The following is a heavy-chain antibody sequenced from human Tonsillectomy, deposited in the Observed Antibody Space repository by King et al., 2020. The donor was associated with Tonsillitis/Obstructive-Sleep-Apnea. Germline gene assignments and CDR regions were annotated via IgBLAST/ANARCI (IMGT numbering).Heavy chain of an antibody. D-gene: IGHD2-2*01. CDR1: GGSISSSTYY. V-gene: IGHV4-39*01. Sequence: QLQESGPGLVKPSETLSLTCSVSGGSISSSTYYWGWIRQSSGKGLEWIGSLYYGGSTYYSPSLRSRVTISVDTSKNQFSLKLSSVTAADTAVYYCASPFCSSCTCYVDFWGQGTLVTVSS. CDR3: ASPFCSSCTCYVDF. J-gene: IGHJ4*02. CDR2: LYYGGST.